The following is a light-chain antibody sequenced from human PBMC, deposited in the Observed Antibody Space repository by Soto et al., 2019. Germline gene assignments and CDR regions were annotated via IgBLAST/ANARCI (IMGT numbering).Light chain of an antibody. CDR1: SSNIGAGYD. CDR2: GNI. Sequence: QSVLTQPHSVSGAPGQRVTISCTGSSSNIGAGYDVHWYQHLPGTAPKLLFYGNINRPSGVPDRFSGSKSGTSASLAITGLQAEDEADYYCQSYDSSLGGHVVFGGGTKVTVL. J-gene: IGLJ2*01. CDR3: QSYDSSLGGHVV. V-gene: IGLV1-40*01.